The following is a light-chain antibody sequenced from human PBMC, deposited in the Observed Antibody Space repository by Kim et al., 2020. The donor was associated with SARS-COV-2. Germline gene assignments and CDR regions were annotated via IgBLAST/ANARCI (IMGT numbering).Light chain of an antibody. V-gene: IGKV3-20*01. CDR2: GAS. Sequence: SPRERAPLSCRASQSVSSSYLAWYQQKPGQAPRLLIYGASSRATGIPDRFSGSGSGTDFTLTISRLEPEDFAVYYCQQYGSSPRTFGQGTKVDIK. J-gene: IGKJ1*01. CDR1: QSVSSSY. CDR3: QQYGSSPRT.